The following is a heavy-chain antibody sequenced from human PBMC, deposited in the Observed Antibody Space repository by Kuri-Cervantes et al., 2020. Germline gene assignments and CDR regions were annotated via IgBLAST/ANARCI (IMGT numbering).Heavy chain of an antibody. Sequence: GESLKISCAASGFTFDDYGMSWVRQAPGKGLEWVSGINWNGGSTGYADSVKGRFTISRDNAKNSLYLQMNSLRAEDTALYHCARDAEARQWLAPPGFDPWGQGTLVTVSS. CDR1: GFTFDDYG. CDR3: ARDAEARQWLAPPGFDP. D-gene: IGHD6-19*01. V-gene: IGHV3-20*01. J-gene: IGHJ5*02. CDR2: INWNGGST.